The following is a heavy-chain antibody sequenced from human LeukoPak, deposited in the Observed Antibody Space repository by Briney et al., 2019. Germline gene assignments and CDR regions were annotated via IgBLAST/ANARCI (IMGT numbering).Heavy chain of an antibody. CDR3: ARRGSGYYYADY. V-gene: IGHV1-18*01. CDR2: ISAYNGNT. J-gene: IGHJ4*02. CDR1: GGTFSSYA. D-gene: IGHD3-22*01. Sequence: ASVKVSCKASGGTFSSYAISWVRQAPGQGLEWMGWISAYNGNTNYAQKLQGRVTMTTDTSTSTAYMELRSLRSDDTAVYYCARRGSGYYYADYWGQGTLVTVSS.